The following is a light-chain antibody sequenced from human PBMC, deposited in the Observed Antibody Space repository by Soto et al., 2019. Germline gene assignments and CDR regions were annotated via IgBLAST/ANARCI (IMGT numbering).Light chain of an antibody. J-gene: IGKJ1*01. Sequence: DIVMTQSPLSLPVTPGEPASISCRSSQNLLHSNGYKYLDWYLQKPGQSPQLLIYLGSNRASGVPDRSSGSGSGTDFTLKISRVEAEDVGVYYCMQSLQTPWTFGQGTKVDIK. V-gene: IGKV2-28*01. CDR1: QNLLHSNGYKY. CDR3: MQSLQTPWT. CDR2: LGS.